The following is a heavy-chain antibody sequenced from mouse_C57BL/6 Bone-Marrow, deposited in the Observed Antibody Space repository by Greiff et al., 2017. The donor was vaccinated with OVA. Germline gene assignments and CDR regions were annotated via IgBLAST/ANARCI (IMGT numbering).Heavy chain of an antibody. Sequence: QVQLQQPGAELVKPGASVKLSCKASGYTFTSYWMHWVKQRPGRGLEWIGMIDPNSGGTKYNEKFKSKATLTVDKPSSTAYMQLSSLTSEDSAVYYCARCRNLLDFDYWGQGTTLTVSS. J-gene: IGHJ2*01. CDR2: IDPNSGGT. D-gene: IGHD2-10*01. CDR1: GYTFTSYW. CDR3: ARCRNLLDFDY. V-gene: IGHV1-72*01.